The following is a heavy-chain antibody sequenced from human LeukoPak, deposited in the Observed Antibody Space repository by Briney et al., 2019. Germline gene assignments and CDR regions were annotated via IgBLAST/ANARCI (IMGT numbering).Heavy chain of an antibody. V-gene: IGHV3-30-3*01. CDR2: ISYDGSNK. CDR1: GFTFSSYA. CDR3: ARPDYYDSSGHYYFDY. Sequence: GGSLRLSCAASGFTFSSYAMHWVRQAPGKGLEWVAVISYDGSNKYYADSVKGRFTISRDNSKNTLYLQMNSLRAEDTAVYYCARPDYYDSSGHYYFDYWGQGTLVTVSS. D-gene: IGHD3-22*01. J-gene: IGHJ4*02.